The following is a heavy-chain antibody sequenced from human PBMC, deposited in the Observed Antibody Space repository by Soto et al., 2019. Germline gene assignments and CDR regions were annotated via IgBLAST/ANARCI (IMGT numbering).Heavy chain of an antibody. CDR3: ARHYSADPFEY. Sequence: TSETLSLTCTVSGASISSYYWSWIRQPPGKGLEWIGHISYSGNPDYNPSLSSRVTISVDTSKNQFSLQLTSVTAADTAVYYCARHYSADPFEYWGQGTLVTVSS. D-gene: IGHD2-21*01. CDR2: ISYSGNP. V-gene: IGHV4-59*08. CDR1: GASISSYY. J-gene: IGHJ4*02.